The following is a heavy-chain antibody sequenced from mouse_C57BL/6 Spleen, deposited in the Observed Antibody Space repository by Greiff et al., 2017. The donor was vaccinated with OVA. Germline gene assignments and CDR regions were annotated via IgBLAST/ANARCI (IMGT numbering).Heavy chain of an antibody. Sequence: QVQLQQPGAELVKPGASVKMSCKASGYTFTSYWITWVKQRPGQGLEWIGDIYPGSGSTNYNEKFKSKATLTVDTSSSTAYMQLSSLTSEDSAVYYWAREDYYYGSRNYAMDYWGQGTSVTVSS. J-gene: IGHJ4*01. CDR2: IYPGSGST. D-gene: IGHD1-1*01. CDR1: GYTFTSYW. V-gene: IGHV1-55*01. CDR3: AREDYYYGSRNYAMDY.